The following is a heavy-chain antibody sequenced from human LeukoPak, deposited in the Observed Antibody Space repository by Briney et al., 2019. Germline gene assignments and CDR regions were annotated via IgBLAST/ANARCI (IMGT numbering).Heavy chain of an antibody. CDR2: INPNSGGT. Sequence: ASVKVSCKASGYTFTGYYMHWVRQAPGQGLEWMGWINPNSGGTNYAQKFQGRVTMTRDTSISTAYMELSRLRSDDTAVYYCAGDNSVGDIAWWFDPWGQGTLVTVSS. J-gene: IGHJ5*02. D-gene: IGHD3-16*02. CDR3: AGDNSVGDIAWWFDP. V-gene: IGHV1-2*02. CDR1: GYTFTGYY.